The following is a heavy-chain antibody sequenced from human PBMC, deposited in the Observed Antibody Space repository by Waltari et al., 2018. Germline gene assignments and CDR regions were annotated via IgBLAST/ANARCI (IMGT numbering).Heavy chain of an antibody. J-gene: IGHJ5*02. CDR1: GFIFTDAW. Sequence: EVQLVESGGGLVKPGGSLILSCTASGFIFTDAWMSWVRQAPGKGRELVCRIKRGSVGGTTDFVEPVEGRFIISRDDSKSTLYLQMNSLKVEDTAMYYCTKANCGGDCPGRNWFDPWGRGTLVTVSS. CDR3: TKANCGGDCPGRNWFDP. CDR2: IKRGSVGGTT. D-gene: IGHD2-21*02. V-gene: IGHV3-15*05.